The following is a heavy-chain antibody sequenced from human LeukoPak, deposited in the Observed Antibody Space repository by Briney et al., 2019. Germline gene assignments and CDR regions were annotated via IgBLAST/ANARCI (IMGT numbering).Heavy chain of an antibody. CDR1: GYTFTIYG. Sequence: GASVKVSCTASGYTFTIYGISWVRQAPGQGLEWMGWISAYNGNTNYAQKLQGRVTMTTVTSTSTAYMELRSLRSDDTAVYYCARVDSDIAAAGTGPYNWFDPWGQGTLVTVSS. J-gene: IGHJ5*02. CDR3: ARVDSDIAAAGTGPYNWFDP. V-gene: IGHV1-18*01. CDR2: ISAYNGNT. D-gene: IGHD6-13*01.